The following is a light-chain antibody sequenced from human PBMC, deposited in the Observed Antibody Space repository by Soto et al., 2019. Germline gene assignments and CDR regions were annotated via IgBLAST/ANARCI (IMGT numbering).Light chain of an antibody. CDR1: SSNIGSNT. CDR3: AAWDDSLTGPV. CDR2: SNN. V-gene: IGLV1-44*01. Sequence: QSVLTQPPSASGTPGQRVTISCSGSSSNIGSNTVNWYQQLPGTAPTLLIYSNNQRPSGVPDRFSGSKSGTSASLAISGLQSEDEADYYCAAWDDSLTGPVFGGGTKVTVL. J-gene: IGLJ2*01.